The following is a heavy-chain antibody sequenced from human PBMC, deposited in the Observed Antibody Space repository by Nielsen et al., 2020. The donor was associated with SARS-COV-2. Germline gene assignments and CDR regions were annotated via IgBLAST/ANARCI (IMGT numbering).Heavy chain of an antibody. CDR3: VKDSDPGDPSPYFFDY. CDR2: IKCDGSEK. D-gene: IGHD4-17*01. V-gene: IGHV3-52*01. CDR1: GFTFSSSW. Sequence: GESLKISCAASGFTFSSSWMHWVCQAPEKGLEWVADIKCDGSEKYYVDSVKGRFTISRDNAKNSLYLQMNSLRIEDTALYYCVKDSDPGDPSPYFFDYWGQGTLVTVSS. J-gene: IGHJ4*02.